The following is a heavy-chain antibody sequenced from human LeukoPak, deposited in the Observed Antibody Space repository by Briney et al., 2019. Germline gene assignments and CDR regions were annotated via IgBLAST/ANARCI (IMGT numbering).Heavy chain of an antibody. CDR3: ARLIAVTGTVDYFDS. CDR2: IHYSGIT. V-gene: IGHV4-59*08. CDR1: GGSISSYH. D-gene: IGHD6-19*01. J-gene: IGHJ4*02. Sequence: SETLSLTCTVSGGSISSYHWSWIRQPPGKGLEWLGYIHYSGITNYNPPLKSRVTISVDTSRTQFFLKLNSVTAADTAVYYCARLIAVTGTVDYFDSWGQGTLVTVSS.